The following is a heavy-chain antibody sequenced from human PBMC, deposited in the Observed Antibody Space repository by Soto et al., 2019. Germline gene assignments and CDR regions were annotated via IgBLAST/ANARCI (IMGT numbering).Heavy chain of an antibody. D-gene: IGHD6-13*01. J-gene: IGHJ4*02. CDR3: ARLGVAAAGIDY. CDR2: INAGNGNT. CDR1: GYTFTSYA. V-gene: IGHV1-3*01. Sequence: ASVKVSCKASGYTFTSYAMHWVRQAPGQRLEWMGWINAGNGNTKYSQKFQGRVTITRDTSASTAYMELSSVRSEDTAVYYCARLGVAAAGIDYWGQGTLVTVSS.